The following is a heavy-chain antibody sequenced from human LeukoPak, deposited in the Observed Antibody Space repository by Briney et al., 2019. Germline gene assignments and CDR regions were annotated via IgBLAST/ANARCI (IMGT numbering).Heavy chain of an antibody. CDR3: ARHDRLRADYTYGPMYY. Sequence: SETLSLTCTVSGGPISSYYWSWIRQPPGKGLEWIGYIYYSGSTKYNPSLRSRVTISVDTSKNQFSLKLSSVTAADTAVYYCARHDRLRADYTYGPMYYWGQGTLVTVSS. CDR2: IYYSGST. J-gene: IGHJ4*02. D-gene: IGHD5-18*01. CDR1: GGPISSYY. V-gene: IGHV4-59*08.